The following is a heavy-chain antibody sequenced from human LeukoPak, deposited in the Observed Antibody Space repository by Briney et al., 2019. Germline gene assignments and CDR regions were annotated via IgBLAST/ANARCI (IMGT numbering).Heavy chain of an antibody. CDR2: IYYSGST. V-gene: IGHV4-39*01. CDR3: ARLGKQQLVPDY. CDR1: GGSISSSSYY. Sequence: KTSETRSLTGTVPGGSISSSSYYGGGFRQPPGKGLEWIGSIYYSGSTYYNPSLKSRVTISVDTSKNQFSLKLSSVTAADTAVYYCARLGKQQLVPDYWGQGTLVTVSS. D-gene: IGHD6-13*01. J-gene: IGHJ4*02.